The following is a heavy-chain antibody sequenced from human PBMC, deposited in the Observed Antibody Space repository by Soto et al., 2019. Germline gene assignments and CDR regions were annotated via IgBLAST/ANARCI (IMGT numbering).Heavy chain of an antibody. D-gene: IGHD4-17*01. V-gene: IGHV2-5*02. CDR2: IYGDNDK. CDR3: AHCTLHDYGDYDPGTSHVFDS. J-gene: IGHJ4*02. Sequence: QITLKESGPSPVKPTQTLTVTCTFSGFSLSNSGVGVAWIRQPPGKALEWLALIYGDNDKRYSPSLKPRLPNTKDTTKNQGVLTMTNMDPVDTATYYCAHCTLHDYGDYDPGTSHVFDSWGQGTLVTVSS. CDR1: GFSLSNSGVG.